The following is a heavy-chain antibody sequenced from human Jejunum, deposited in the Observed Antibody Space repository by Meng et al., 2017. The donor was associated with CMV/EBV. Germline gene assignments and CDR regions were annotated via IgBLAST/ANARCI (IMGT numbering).Heavy chain of an antibody. J-gene: IGHJ5*02. CDR2: INPSSGST. CDR3: SRGPYYYESSGYYGGQSNWFDP. CDR1: YF. Sequence: YFRHWVRQAHGQGLEWMGIINPSSGSTTYARKLQGRVTMTRDPSTSTFYMELSSLTSEDTAVYFCSRGPYYYESSGYYGGQSNWFDPWGQGTLVTVSS. V-gene: IGHV1-46*04. D-gene: IGHD3-22*01.